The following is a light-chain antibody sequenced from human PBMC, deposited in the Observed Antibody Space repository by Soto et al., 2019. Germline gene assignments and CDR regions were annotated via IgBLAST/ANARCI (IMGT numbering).Light chain of an antibody. CDR2: EVN. CDR1: STDVGGYNY. V-gene: IGLV2-14*01. Sequence: QSALAQPSSVSGSPGQSITISCTGTSTDVGGYNYVSWYQHHPGKGPKLLIYEVNNRPSGVSGRFSGSKSGNKASLTISNLEAEDESDYYCGSYTSTDTPFVFGTGTRVTVL. CDR3: GSYTSTDTPFV. J-gene: IGLJ1*01.